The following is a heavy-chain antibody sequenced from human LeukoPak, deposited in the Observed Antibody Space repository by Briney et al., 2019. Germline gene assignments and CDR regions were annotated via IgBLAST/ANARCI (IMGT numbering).Heavy chain of an antibody. V-gene: IGHV4-34*01. D-gene: IGHD3-22*01. CDR1: GGSFSGYY. CDR3: ARQLLIFDSSAFDF. J-gene: IGHJ4*02. CDR2: INHSGST. Sequence: PSETLSLTCAVYGGSFSGYYWSWIRQPPGKGLEWIGEINHSGSTNYNPSLKSRVTISVDTSKKQFSLRLSSVTAADTAVYYCARQLLIFDSSAFDFWGQGTLVTVSS.